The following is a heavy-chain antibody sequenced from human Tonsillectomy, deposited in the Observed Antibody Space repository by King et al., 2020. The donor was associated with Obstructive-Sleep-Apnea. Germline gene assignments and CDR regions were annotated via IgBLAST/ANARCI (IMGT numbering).Heavy chain of an antibody. D-gene: IGHD6-13*01. CDR3: ASSSWSFSWFDP. J-gene: IGHJ5*02. CDR1: GFAFSSYS. V-gene: IGHV3-48*01. Sequence: VQLVESGGGLVQPGGSLRLSCAASGFAFSSYSMNWVRQAPGKGLEWVSYISSSRSTTYYADSVKGRFTISRDNAKNSLYLQINSLRAEDTAVYYCASSSWSFSWFDPWGQGTLVTVSS. CDR2: ISSSRSTT.